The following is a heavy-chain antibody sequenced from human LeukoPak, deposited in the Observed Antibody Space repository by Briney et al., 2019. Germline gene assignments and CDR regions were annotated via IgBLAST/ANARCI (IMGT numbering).Heavy chain of an antibody. CDR1: GFTFSSYG. D-gene: IGHD3-3*01. J-gene: IGHJ4*02. V-gene: IGHV3-30*02. Sequence: PGGSLRLSCAASGFTFSSYGMHWVRQAPGKGLERVAFIWYDGSNKYYADSVKGRFTISRDNSKNTLYLQMNRLRAEVTAVYYCAKAIGPYYDSVVDYWGEGTLVTVSS. CDR2: IWYDGSNK. CDR3: AKAIGPYYDSVVDY.